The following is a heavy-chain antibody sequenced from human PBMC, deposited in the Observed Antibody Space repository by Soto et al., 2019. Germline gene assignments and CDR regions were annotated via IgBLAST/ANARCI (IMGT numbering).Heavy chain of an antibody. V-gene: IGHV3-23*01. D-gene: IGHD3-3*02. J-gene: IGHJ4*02. Sequence: EVQVLESGGGLVQPGGSLRLSCAASGFTFSNYALSWVRQAPGKGLQWVSAISGSGGTTHYADSVKGRFTISRDNSQNMVVLQMNSLRAEDSAVYYCANPSYIFGVVLTGAFAYWGPGTQVTVSS. CDR2: ISGSGGTT. CDR3: ANPSYIFGVVLTGAFAY. CDR1: GFTFSNYA.